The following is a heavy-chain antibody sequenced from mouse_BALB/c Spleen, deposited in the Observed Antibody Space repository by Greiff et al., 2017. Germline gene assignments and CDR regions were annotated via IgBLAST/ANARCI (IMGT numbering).Heavy chain of an antibody. Sequence: EVQLVESGGGLVQPGGSLKLSCAASGFTFSSYGMSWVRQTPDKRLELVATINSNGGSTYYPDSVKGRFTISRDNAKNTLYLQMSSLKSEDTAMYYCARDLNGYYWYFDVWGAGTTVTVAS. V-gene: IGHV5-6-3*01. CDR3: ARDLNGYYWYFDV. CDR1: GFTFSSYG. D-gene: IGHD2-2*01. CDR2: INSNGGST. J-gene: IGHJ1*01.